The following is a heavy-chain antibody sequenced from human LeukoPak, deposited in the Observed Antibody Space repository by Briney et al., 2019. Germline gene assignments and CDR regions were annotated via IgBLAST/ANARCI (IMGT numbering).Heavy chain of an antibody. CDR1: GYTFTGYY. CDR3: ASAMVRGVMGTNWFDP. D-gene: IGHD3-10*01. J-gene: IGHJ5*02. CDR2: INPNSGGT. V-gene: IGHV1-2*02. Sequence: ASVKVSCKASGYTFTGYYMHWVRQAPGQGLEWMGWINPNSGGTNYAQKFQGRVTMTRDTSISTAYMELSRLRSDDTAVYYCASAMVRGVMGTNWFDPWGQGTLDTVSS.